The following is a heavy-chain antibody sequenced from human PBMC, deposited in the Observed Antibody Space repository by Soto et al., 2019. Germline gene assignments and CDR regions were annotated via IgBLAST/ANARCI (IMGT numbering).Heavy chain of an antibody. CDR3: ARTMTIFGAGLD. CDR1: GFSFNKYA. V-gene: IGHV3-23*01. CDR2: ISGSGGRT. D-gene: IGHD3-3*01. J-gene: IGHJ4*02. Sequence: EVQLLESGGGLVQPGGSLRLSCAASGFSFNKYAMTWVRQAPGKELEWVAAISGSGGRTHYADSVKGRLTISRDNSKNILHLQMNSLRVEDTAVFYCARTMTIFGAGLDWGQGTLVSVSS.